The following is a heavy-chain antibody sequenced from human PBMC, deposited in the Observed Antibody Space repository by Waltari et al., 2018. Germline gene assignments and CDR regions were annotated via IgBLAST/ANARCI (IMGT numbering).Heavy chain of an antibody. CDR1: GGSISTYY. D-gene: IGHD3-10*01. CDR2: IYYSGST. CDR3: ARSPGSRHYFDY. V-gene: IGHV4-59*01. J-gene: IGHJ4*02. Sequence: QVQLQESGPGLVKPSETLSLTCTVSGGSISTYYWIWIRQPPGKGLEWIGYIYYSGSTNDNPSLKSRVTISVDTAKIQFSLNLSSVTAADTAVYYCARSPGSRHYFDYWGQGTLVTVSS.